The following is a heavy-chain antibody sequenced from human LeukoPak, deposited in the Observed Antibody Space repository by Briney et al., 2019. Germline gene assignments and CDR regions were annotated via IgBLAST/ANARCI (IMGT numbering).Heavy chain of an antibody. CDR2: ISSSSSYI. Sequence: GGSLRLSCAASGFTFSSYEMNWVRQAPGKGLEWVSSISSSSSYIYYADSVKGRFTISRDNAKNSLYLQMNSLRAEDTAVYYCARVGGPYSSSWYIGYWGQGTLVTVSS. CDR1: GFTFSSYE. D-gene: IGHD6-13*01. V-gene: IGHV3-21*01. J-gene: IGHJ4*02. CDR3: ARVGGPYSSSWYIGY.